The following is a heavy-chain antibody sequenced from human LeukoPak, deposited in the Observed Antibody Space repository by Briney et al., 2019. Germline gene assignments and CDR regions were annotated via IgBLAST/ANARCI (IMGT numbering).Heavy chain of an antibody. CDR1: GYTFTSYG. CDR2: ISAYNGNT. V-gene: IGHV1-18*01. D-gene: IGHD2-2*01. CDR3: ARDIVVVPAATIGRHYYYGMDV. J-gene: IGHJ6*02. Sequence: GASVKVSCKASGYTFTSYGISWVRQAPGQGLEWMGWISAYNGNTNYAQKLQGRVTMTTDTSTSTAYMELRSLRSDDTAVYYCARDIVVVPAATIGRHYYYGMDVWGQGTTVTVSS.